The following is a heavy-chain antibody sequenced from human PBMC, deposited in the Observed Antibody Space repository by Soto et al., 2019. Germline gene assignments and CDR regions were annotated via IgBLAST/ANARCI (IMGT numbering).Heavy chain of an antibody. V-gene: IGHV4-31*03. CDR2: IYYSGST. J-gene: IGHJ4*02. Sequence: PSETLSLTCTVSGGSISSGGYYWSWIRQHPGKGLEWIGYIYYSGSTYYNPSLKSRVTISVDTSKNQFSLKLSSVTAADTAVYYCARDSSERTYSSGPNFDYWGQGTLVTVSS. D-gene: IGHD6-19*01. CDR3: ARDSSERTYSSGPNFDY. CDR1: GGSISSGGYY.